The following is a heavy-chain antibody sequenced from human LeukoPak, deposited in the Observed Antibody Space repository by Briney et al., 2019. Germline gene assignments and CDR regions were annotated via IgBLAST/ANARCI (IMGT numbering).Heavy chain of an antibody. Sequence: ASVKVSCKASGYTFTGYYMHWVRQAPGQGLEWMGWINPNSGGTNYAQKFQGWVTMTRDTSISTAYMELRSLRSDDTAVYYCARDRGGYVWGSYRSFDYWGQGTLVTVSS. D-gene: IGHD3-16*02. CDR3: ARDRGGYVWGSYRSFDY. V-gene: IGHV1-2*04. J-gene: IGHJ4*02. CDR1: GYTFTGYY. CDR2: INPNSGGT.